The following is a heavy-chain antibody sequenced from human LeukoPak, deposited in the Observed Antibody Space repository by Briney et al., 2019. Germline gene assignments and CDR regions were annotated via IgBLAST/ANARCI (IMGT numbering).Heavy chain of an antibody. V-gene: IGHV3-11*01. Sequence: GGSLRLSCAASGFTFSDYYMNWIRQAPGKGLEWVSYISNSGSSIYYADSVKGRFTISRDNAKNSLYLQTNSLRAEDAAVYYCARAVEGAAAAYWGQGTLVTVSS. J-gene: IGHJ4*02. CDR3: ARAVEGAAAAY. CDR2: ISNSGSSI. CDR1: GFTFSDYY. D-gene: IGHD6-13*01.